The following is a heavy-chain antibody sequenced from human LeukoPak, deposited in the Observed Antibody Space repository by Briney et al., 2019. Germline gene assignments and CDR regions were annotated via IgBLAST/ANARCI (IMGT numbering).Heavy chain of an antibody. CDR1: GGSMSSYY. CDR2: IYYGGRT. J-gene: IGHJ4*02. Sequence: PSETLSLTCTVSGGSMSSYYWSWIRQPPGKGLEWIGYIYYGGRTNYNPSLKSRVTISVDTSKNQFSLNLSSVTAADTAVYYCARDSYCGGDCYSGGGFDYWGQGTLVTVSS. CDR3: ARDSYCGGDCYSGGGFDY. V-gene: IGHV4-59*01. D-gene: IGHD2-21*02.